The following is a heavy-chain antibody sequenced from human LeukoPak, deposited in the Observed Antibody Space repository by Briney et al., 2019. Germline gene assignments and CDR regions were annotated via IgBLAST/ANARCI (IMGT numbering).Heavy chain of an antibody. CDR2: IKSKTDGGTT. J-gene: IGHJ4*02. CDR3: TTEDIVVVPAAFEPL. Sequence: GGSLRLSCAASGFTFSNAWMSWVRQAPGKGLEWVARIKSKTDGGTTDYAAPVKGRFTISRDDSKNTLYLQMNSLKTEDTAVYYCTTEDIVVVPAAFEPLWGQGTLVTVSS. V-gene: IGHV3-15*01. CDR1: GFTFSNAW. D-gene: IGHD2-2*01.